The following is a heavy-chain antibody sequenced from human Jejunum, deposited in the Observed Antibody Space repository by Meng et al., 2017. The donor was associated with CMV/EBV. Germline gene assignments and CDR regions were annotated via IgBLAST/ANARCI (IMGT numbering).Heavy chain of an antibody. CDR2: ISYDGSNK. J-gene: IGHJ6*02. D-gene: IGHD2-2*01. CDR3: ARDHCSSTSCYWNYYYGMDV. V-gene: IGHV3-30*04. CDR1: YA. Sequence: YAMHWVRQAPGKGLEWVAVISYDGSNKYYADSVKGRFTISRDNSKNTLYLQMNSLRAEDTAVYYCARDHCSSTSCYWNYYYGMDVWGQGTTVTVSS.